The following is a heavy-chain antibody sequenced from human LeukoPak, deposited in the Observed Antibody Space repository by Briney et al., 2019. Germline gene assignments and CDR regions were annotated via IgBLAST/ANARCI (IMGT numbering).Heavy chain of an antibody. CDR3: ARQRITFFFKQKTAYDMDV. J-gene: IGHJ6*02. D-gene: IGHD3-3*01. Sequence: GGSLRLSCAASGFTFSSYWMHWVRQAPGKGLVWVSRINSDGSSTSYADSVKGRFTISRDNAKNTLYLQMNSLRAEDTAVYYCARQRITFFFKQKTAYDMDVWGQGTTVTVSS. CDR2: INSDGSST. V-gene: IGHV3-74*01. CDR1: GFTFSSYW.